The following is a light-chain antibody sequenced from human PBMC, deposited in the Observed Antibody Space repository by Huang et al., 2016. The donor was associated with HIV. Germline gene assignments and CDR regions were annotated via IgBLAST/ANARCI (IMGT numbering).Light chain of an antibody. CDR1: QYVSSN. CDR3: QQYNNWPRT. J-gene: IGKJ2*01. Sequence: ERVMTQSPATLSVSLGERATLSCRASQYVSSNLAWYQQKPGQAPRLLIYGAPTRVTDIPARFSGSGSGIEFTLTISSLQSEDFAVYYCQQYNNWPRTFGQGTKLEIK. V-gene: IGKV3-15*01. CDR2: GAP.